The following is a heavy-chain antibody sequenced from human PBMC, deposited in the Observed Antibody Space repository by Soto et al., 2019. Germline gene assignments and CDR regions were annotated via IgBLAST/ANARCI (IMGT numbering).Heavy chain of an antibody. CDR2: ISAYSGTT. CDR1: GYTFTSYG. D-gene: IGHD2-15*01. J-gene: IGHJ5*02. Sequence: ASVKVSCKASGYTFTSYGISWVRQAPGQGLEWMGWISAYSGTTNYNPSLRSRVTISADTSKNQFSLKLSSVTAADTAVYYCARYGGSAGWFDPWGQGTLVTVSS. V-gene: IGHV1-18*01. CDR3: ARYGGSAGWFDP.